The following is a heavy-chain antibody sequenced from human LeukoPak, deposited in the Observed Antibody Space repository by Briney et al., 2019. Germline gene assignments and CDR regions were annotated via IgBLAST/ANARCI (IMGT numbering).Heavy chain of an antibody. CDR2: VNPKTGGT. D-gene: IGHD2-15*01. J-gene: IGHJ4*02. V-gene: IGHV1-2*02. CDR1: GYTFMDYY. CDR3: ARDASYCRGRNCYGNFDY. Sequence: ASVKVSCKASGYTFMDYYMNWVRQVPGQGLEWMGWVNPKTGGTNCAQKFQGRVTMTGDTSISTVFMDLSSLTSDDTALYYCARDASYCRGRNCYGNFDYWGQGSLVIVSS.